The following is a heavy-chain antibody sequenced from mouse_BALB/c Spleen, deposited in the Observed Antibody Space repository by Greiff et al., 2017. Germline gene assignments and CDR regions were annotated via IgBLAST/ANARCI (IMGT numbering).Heavy chain of an antibody. CDR3: ARDRDYYGSSYGDAMDY. CDR2: IWAGGST. J-gene: IGHJ4*01. CDR1: GFSLTSYG. Sequence: VMLVESGPGLVAPSQSLSITCTVSGFSLTSYGVHWVRQSPGKGLEWLGVIWAGGSTNYNSALMSRLSIIKDNSKSQVFLKMNSLQTDDTAMYYCARDRDYYGSSYGDAMDYWGQGTSVTVSS. V-gene: IGHV2-9*02. D-gene: IGHD1-1*01.